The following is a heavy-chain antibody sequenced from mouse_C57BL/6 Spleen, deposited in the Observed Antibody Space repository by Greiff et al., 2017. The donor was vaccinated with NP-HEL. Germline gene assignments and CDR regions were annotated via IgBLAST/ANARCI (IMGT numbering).Heavy chain of an antibody. CDR3: ARDTTVVAPFDY. J-gene: IGHJ2*01. CDR1: GFTFSSYA. V-gene: IGHV5-4*01. Sequence: EVQGVESGGGLVKPGGSLKLSCAASGFTFSSYAMSWVRQTPEKRLEWVATISDGGSYTYYPDNVKGRFTISRDNAKNNLYLQMSHLKSEDTAMYYCARDTTVVAPFDYWGQGTTLTVSS. CDR2: ISDGGSYT. D-gene: IGHD1-1*01.